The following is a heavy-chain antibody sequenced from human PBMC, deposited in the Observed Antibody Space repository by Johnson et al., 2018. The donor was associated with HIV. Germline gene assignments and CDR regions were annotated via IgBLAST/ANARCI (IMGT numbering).Heavy chain of an antibody. CDR2: LYSSGKT. CDR1: GFTVSTYY. J-gene: IGHJ3*02. D-gene: IGHD1-26*01. CDR3: AKDKGKWELLGAFDI. Sequence: VQLVESGGGLIQPGGSLRLSCAASGFTVSTYYMTWVRQASGKGLELVSLLYSSGKTYYAASVKGRFTISRDNSKNTLYLQMNSLRAEDTAVYYCAKDKGKWELLGAFDIWGQGTMVTVSS. V-gene: IGHV3-66*03.